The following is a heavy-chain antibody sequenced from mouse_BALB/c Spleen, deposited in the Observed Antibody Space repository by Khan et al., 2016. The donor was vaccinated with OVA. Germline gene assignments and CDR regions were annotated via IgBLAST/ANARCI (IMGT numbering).Heavy chain of an antibody. CDR2: ISYSGSP. CDR1: GYSITSGYG. CDR3: ARTARIKY. V-gene: IGHV3-2*02. J-gene: IGHJ2*01. D-gene: IGHD1-2*01. Sequence: EVQLQESGPGQGKSSQSLSLTCTVTGYSITSGYGWNWIRQFPGDKLEWMGYISYSGSPNYNPSLKHRISITRDTSKNQLVLQLTFATTEDTATYYCARTARIKYWCQGTTLTVSS.